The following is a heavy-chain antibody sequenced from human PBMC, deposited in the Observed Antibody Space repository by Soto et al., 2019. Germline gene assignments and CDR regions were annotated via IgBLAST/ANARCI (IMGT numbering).Heavy chain of an antibody. J-gene: IGHJ3*02. CDR3: ARAYYDFCMGPDAFDI. CDR1: GGSFSGYY. CDR2: INHSGST. D-gene: IGHD3-3*01. Sequence: QVQLQQWGAGLLKPSETLSLTCAVYGGSFSGYYWSWIRQPPGKRLEWIGEINHSGSTNYNPSLKSRVTISVDTSKNQFSLKLSSVTAADTAVYYCARAYYDFCMGPDAFDIWGQGTMVTVSS. V-gene: IGHV4-34*01.